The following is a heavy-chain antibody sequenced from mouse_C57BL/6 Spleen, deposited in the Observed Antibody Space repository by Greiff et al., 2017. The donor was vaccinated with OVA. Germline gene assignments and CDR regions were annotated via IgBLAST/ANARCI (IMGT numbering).Heavy chain of an antibody. Sequence: EVKLVESEGGLVQPGSSMKLSCTASGFTFSDYYMAWVRQVPEKGLEWVANINYDGSSTYYLDSLKSRFIISRDNAKNILYLQMSSLKSEDTATYYCARVEWYFDVWGTGTTVTVSS. CDR2: INYDGSST. CDR3: ARVEWYFDV. V-gene: IGHV5-16*01. CDR1: GFTFSDYY. J-gene: IGHJ1*03.